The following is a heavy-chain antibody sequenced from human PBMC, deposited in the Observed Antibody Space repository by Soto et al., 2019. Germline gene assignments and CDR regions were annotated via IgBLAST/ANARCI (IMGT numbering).Heavy chain of an antibody. CDR2: TRNKANSYTT. CDR3: SRDLGS. Sequence: EVHLVESGGGLVQPGGSLRLSCAASGFTFSDHHMDWVRQAPGKGLEWVGRTRNKANSYTTEYAASVKGRFTISIDDSKNSLYLQMNSLKTEDTAVYYCSRDLGSWGQGTLVTVSS. V-gene: IGHV3-72*01. J-gene: IGHJ5*02. CDR1: GFTFSDHH.